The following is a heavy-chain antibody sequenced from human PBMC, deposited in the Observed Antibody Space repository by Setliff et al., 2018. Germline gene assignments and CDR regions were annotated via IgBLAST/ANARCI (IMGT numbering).Heavy chain of an antibody. J-gene: IGHJ3*02. CDR3: ARGRGISMIVVVTHDAFDI. CDR1: GGSISSSSYY. V-gene: IGHV4-39*07. D-gene: IGHD3-22*01. Sequence: SETLSLTCTVSGGSISSSSYYWGWIRQPPGKGLEWIGSIYYSGSTYYNPSLKSRVTISVDTSKNQFSLKLSSATAADTAVYYCARGRGISMIVVVTHDAFDIWGQGTMVTVSS. CDR2: IYYSGST.